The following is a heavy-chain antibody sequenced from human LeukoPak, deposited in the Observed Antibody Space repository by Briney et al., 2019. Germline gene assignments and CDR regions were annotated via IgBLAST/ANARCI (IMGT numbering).Heavy chain of an antibody. J-gene: IGHJ4*02. CDR3: ARSYYYDSSTHDS. CDR2: INPSGGST. D-gene: IGHD3-22*01. V-gene: IGHV1-46*01. Sequence: ASVKVSCKASGYTFTNYYMHWVRQAPGQGLEWMGMINPSGGSTSYAQKFQGRVTMTRDMSTSTVYMELSSLRSEDTAVYYCARSYYYDSSTHDSWGQGTLVTVS. CDR1: GYTFTNYY.